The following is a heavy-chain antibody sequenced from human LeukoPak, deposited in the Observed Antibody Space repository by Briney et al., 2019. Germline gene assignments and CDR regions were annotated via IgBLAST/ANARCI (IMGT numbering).Heavy chain of an antibody. CDR1: GGTFSNSG. J-gene: IGHJ4*02. CDR3: VGMRRGYCTGGSCLIFDY. D-gene: IGHD2-15*01. CDR2: IIPILGIA. V-gene: IGHV1-69*04. Sequence: SVKMSCTATGGTFSNSGISWVRQSPGQRLEWKRKIIPILGIAHYAQKFQGRVTITADKSTSTADMELRSLRSEDTAVYYCVGMRRGYCTGGSCLIFDYWSQGTLVSVSS.